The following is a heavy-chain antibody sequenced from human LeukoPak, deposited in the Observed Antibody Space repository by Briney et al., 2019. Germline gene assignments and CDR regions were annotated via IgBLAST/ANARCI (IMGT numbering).Heavy chain of an antibody. Sequence: GASVKVSCKASGYRFTDYYMHWVRQAPGQGLEWMGWINPKSGGTNYAQKFQGRVTMTRDTSISTAYMELSRLRSDDTAVYYCARAWPRGDDYVWGSHFDYWGQGTLVTVSS. D-gene: IGHD3-16*01. CDR1: GYRFTDYY. V-gene: IGHV1-2*02. CDR3: ARAWPRGDDYVWGSHFDY. CDR2: INPKSGGT. J-gene: IGHJ4*02.